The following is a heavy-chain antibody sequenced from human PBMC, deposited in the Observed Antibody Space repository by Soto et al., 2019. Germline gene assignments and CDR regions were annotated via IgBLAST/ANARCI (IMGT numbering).Heavy chain of an antibody. CDR1: GFTFDDYA. Sequence: GGSLRLSCAASGFTFDDYAMHWVRQAPGKGLEWVSGISWNSGSIGYADSVKGRFTISRDNAKNSLYLQMNSLRAEDTALYYCAKDMITFGGVIGAWFDPWGQGTLVTVSS. CDR3: AKDMITFGGVIGAWFDP. CDR2: ISWNSGSI. J-gene: IGHJ5*02. V-gene: IGHV3-9*01. D-gene: IGHD3-16*01.